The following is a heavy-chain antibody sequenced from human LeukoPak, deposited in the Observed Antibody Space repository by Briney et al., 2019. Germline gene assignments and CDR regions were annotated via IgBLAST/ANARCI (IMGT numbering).Heavy chain of an antibody. CDR3: ARKTYGSGSYWFDP. Sequence: GESLKISCKGSGYNFTNYWIGWVRQMPGEGLEWMGIIYPDDSDTRYSPSFQGQVTISADKSISTAYLQWSSLKASDTAIYYCARKTYGSGSYWFDPWGQGTLVTVSS. J-gene: IGHJ5*02. D-gene: IGHD3-10*01. V-gene: IGHV5-51*01. CDR1: GYNFTNYW. CDR2: IYPDDSDT.